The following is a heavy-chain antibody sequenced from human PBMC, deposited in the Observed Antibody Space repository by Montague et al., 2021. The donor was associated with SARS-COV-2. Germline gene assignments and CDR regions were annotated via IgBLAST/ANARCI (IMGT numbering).Heavy chain of an antibody. D-gene: IGHD1-14*01. Sequence: SETLSLTCSVSGGSVSRTDYYWAWIRQAPGKGLEWVATVHTSGTTYSNTSLKSRVLISIVTSKNQFSLKLTSMTAADTSVYFCARQVWRKDFDFWGQGLLVTVSS. J-gene: IGHJ4*02. CDR2: VHTSGTT. CDR1: GGSVSRTDYY. CDR3: ARQVWRKDFDF. V-gene: IGHV4-39*01.